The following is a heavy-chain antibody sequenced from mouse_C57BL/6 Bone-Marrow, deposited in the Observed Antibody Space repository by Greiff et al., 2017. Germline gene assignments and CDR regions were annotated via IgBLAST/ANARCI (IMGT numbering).Heavy chain of an antibody. V-gene: IGHV3-6*01. CDR1: GYSITSGYY. J-gene: IGHJ2*01. CDR2: ISYDGSN. CDR3: ARDRWLLLYFDY. D-gene: IGHD2-3*01. Sequence: EVQLVESGPGLVKPSQSLSLTCSVTGYSITSGYYWNWIRQFPGNKLEWMGYISYDGSNNYNPSLKNRISITRDTSKNQFFLKLNSVTTEDTATYYCARDRWLLLYFDYWGQGTTLTVSS.